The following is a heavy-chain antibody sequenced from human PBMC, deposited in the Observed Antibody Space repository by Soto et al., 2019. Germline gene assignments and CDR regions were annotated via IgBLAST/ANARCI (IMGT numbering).Heavy chain of an antibody. CDR2: ISGSGVST. CDR1: GFIFSSYA. J-gene: IGHJ4*02. D-gene: IGHD6-19*01. V-gene: IGHV3-23*01. CDR3: AKEGEHSSGWANFDY. Sequence: GGSLRLSCAASGFIFSSYAMSWVRQAPGKGLEWVSAISGSGVSTYYADSVKGRFTISRDNSKNTLYLQMNSLRAEDTAVYYCAKEGEHSSGWANFDYWGQGTLVTVS.